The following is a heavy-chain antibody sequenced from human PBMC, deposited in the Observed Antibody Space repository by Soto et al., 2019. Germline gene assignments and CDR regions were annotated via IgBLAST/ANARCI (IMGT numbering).Heavy chain of an antibody. V-gene: IGHV1-18*01. Sequence: ASVKVSCKASGYTFTSYGISWVRQAPGQGLEWMGWISAYNGNTNYAQKLQGRVTMTTDTSTSTAYMELRSLRSDDTAVYFCARTVNTDMVPYYFDYWGQGTLVTVSS. D-gene: IGHD5-18*01. CDR2: ISAYNGNT. J-gene: IGHJ4*02. CDR1: GYTFTSYG. CDR3: ARTVNTDMVPYYFDY.